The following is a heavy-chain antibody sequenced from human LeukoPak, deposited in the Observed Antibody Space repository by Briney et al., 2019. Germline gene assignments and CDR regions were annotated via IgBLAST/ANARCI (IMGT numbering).Heavy chain of an antibody. D-gene: IGHD4-17*01. CDR2: IYYSGST. J-gene: IGHJ4*02. V-gene: IGHV4-59*01. CDR1: GGSISSYY. CDR3: ARDSGGDYHFDY. Sequence: SETLSFTCTVSGGSISSYYWSWIRQPPGKGLEWIGYIYYSGSTNYNPSLRSRVTISVDTSKNQFSLKLSSVTAADTAVYYCARDSGGDYHFDYWGQGTLVTVSS.